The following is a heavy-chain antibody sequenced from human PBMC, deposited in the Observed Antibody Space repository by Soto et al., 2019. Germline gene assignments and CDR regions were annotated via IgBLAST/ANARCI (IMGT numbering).Heavy chain of an antibody. CDR2: INHSGST. Sequence: SETLSLTCAVYGGSFSGYYWSWIRQPPGKGLAWIGEINHSGSTNYNPSLKSRVTISVDTSKNQFSLKLSSVTAADTAVYYCARVDTTIRGSEYFDYWGQGTMVTVSS. J-gene: IGHJ4*02. V-gene: IGHV4-34*01. CDR3: ARVDTTIRGSEYFDY. D-gene: IGHD5-12*01. CDR1: GGSFSGYY.